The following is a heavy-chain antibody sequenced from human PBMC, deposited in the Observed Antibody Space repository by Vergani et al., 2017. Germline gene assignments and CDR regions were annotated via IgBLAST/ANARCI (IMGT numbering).Heavy chain of an antibody. V-gene: IGHV3-21*01. CDR3: ARGYGSGSFGDY. J-gene: IGHJ4*02. CDR2: ISSSSSYI. Sequence: EVQLVESGGGLVKPGGSLRLSCAASGFTFSSYSMNWVRQAPGKGLEWVSSISSSSSYIYYADSVKGRLTISRDNAKNSLYLQMNSLRAEDTAVYYCARGYGSGSFGDYWGQGTLVTVSS. CDR1: GFTFSSYS. D-gene: IGHD3-10*01.